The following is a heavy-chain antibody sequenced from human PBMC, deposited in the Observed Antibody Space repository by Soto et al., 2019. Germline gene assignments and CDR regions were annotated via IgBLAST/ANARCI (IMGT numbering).Heavy chain of an antibody. V-gene: IGHV3-23*01. CDR2: ISGSGGST. Sequence: GGSXRLSCASSGFTFSIYSMIWVRQAPGKGLEWVSAISGSGGSTYYADSVNGRFTISRDNSKNTLYLQMNSLRDEDTAVYYCEKLNGFEYWGQGTLVTVSS. D-gene: IGHD2-8*01. CDR1: GFTFSIYS. J-gene: IGHJ4*02. CDR3: EKLNGFEY.